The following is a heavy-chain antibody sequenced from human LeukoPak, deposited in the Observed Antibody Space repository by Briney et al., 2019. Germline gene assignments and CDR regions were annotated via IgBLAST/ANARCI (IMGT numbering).Heavy chain of an antibody. CDR3: AKVHLTYYYDSSGYGFQDY. D-gene: IGHD3-22*01. CDR1: GFSFSSYA. CDR2: ISYDGSNE. J-gene: IGHJ4*02. Sequence: PGGSLRLSCAASGFSFSSYAIHWVRQAPGKGLEGVAVISYDGSNEYYADSVKGRFSISRDNSKNTVYLQMNSLRAEDPAVYYCAKVHLTYYYDSSGYGFQDYWGQGTLVTVSS. V-gene: IGHV3-30*18.